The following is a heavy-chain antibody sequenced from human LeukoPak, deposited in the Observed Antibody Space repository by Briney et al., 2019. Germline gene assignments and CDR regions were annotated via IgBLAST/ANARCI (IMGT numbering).Heavy chain of an antibody. D-gene: IGHD3-10*01. CDR2: ISWNSGSI. CDR1: GFTFDDYA. V-gene: IGHV3-9*01. CDR3: AKDGPPFYYGSGSYYNWFDP. J-gene: IGHJ5*02. Sequence: PGGSLRLSCAASGFTFDDYAMHWVRQAPGKGLEWVSGISWNSGSIGYADSVKGRFTISRDNAKNSLYLQTNSLRAEDTALYYCAKDGPPFYYGSGSYYNWFDPWGQGTLVTVSS.